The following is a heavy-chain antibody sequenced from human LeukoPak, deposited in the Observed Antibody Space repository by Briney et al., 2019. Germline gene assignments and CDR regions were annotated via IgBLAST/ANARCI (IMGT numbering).Heavy chain of an antibody. V-gene: IGHV4-38-2*01. CDR3: ARLLRFDYYDSSGHSHCFDY. D-gene: IGHD3-22*01. Sequence: SETLSLTCSVSGYSISSGNYWGWIRLPPGKGLEWIGEINHSGSTNYNPSLKSRVTISVDTSKNQFSLKLSSVTAADTAVYYCARLLRFDYYDSSGHSHCFDYWGQGTLVTVSS. J-gene: IGHJ4*02. CDR2: INHSGST. CDR1: GYSISSGNY.